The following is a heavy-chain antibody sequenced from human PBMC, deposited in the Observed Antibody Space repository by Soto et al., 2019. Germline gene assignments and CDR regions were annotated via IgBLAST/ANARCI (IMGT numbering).Heavy chain of an antibody. Sequence: LSLTCTVSGGSISSYYWSWIRQPPGKGLEWIGYIYYSGSTNYNPSLKSRVTISVDTSKNQFSLKLSSVTAADTAVYYCARGYSGSYSVASGSCYYYGMDVWGQGTTVTVSS. D-gene: IGHD1-26*01. J-gene: IGHJ6*02. V-gene: IGHV4-59*01. CDR3: ARGYSGSYSVASGSCYYYGMDV. CDR2: IYYSGST. CDR1: GGSISSYY.